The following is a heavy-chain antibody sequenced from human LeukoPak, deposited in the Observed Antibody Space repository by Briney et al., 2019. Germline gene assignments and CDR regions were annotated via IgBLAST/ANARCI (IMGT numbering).Heavy chain of an antibody. J-gene: IGHJ6*03. Sequence: SETLPLTCAVSGGSISISNWWTWVRPVPGKGLEWIGEISHSGSTNYNPSVKRRVTISRDKTKKQFYLKIRSVTAEDTAVYYCARYLWNYYDSSGYPYYYYYMDVWGKGTTVTISS. CDR3: ARYLWNYYDSSGYPYYYYYMDV. CDR2: ISHSGST. CDR1: GGSISISNW. V-gene: IGHV4-4*02. D-gene: IGHD3-22*01.